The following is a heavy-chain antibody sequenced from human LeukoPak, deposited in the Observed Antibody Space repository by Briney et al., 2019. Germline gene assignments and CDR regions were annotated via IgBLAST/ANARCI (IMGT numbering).Heavy chain of an antibody. J-gene: IGHJ4*02. CDR1: GCTFRNYA. Sequence: GGSLRLSCAASGCTFRNYAMTGVRQAPGRGLEGVSSIPSSGDGTYYADSVKGRFTISRDNSKNMLYLQMNSLRAEDTAVYYCARRTSGAFDCWDQGTLVTVSS. D-gene: IGHD5-12*01. CDR3: ARRTSGAFDC. V-gene: IGHV3-23*01. CDR2: IPSSGDGT.